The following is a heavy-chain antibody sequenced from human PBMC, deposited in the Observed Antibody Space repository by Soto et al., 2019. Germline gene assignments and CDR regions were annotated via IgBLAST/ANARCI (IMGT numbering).Heavy chain of an antibody. Sequence: PGGSLRLSCAASGFTFSTYAMAWVRQAPGKGLDWVSAITPSGTSTYYPDSVKGRFTISRDNSKNTLYLQLDSLRVEDTAVYYCTTSRAYYDYWGQGTLVTVSS. J-gene: IGHJ4*02. CDR3: TTSRAYYDY. CDR2: ITPSGTST. V-gene: IGHV3-23*01. D-gene: IGHD3-22*01. CDR1: GFTFSTYA.